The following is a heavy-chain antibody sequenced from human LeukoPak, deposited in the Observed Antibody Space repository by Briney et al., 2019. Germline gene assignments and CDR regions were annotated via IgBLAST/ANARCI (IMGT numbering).Heavy chain of an antibody. D-gene: IGHD3-10*01. CDR3: ARSVNAYGSGSYSDY. V-gene: IGHV5-10-1*01. Sequence: GESLKISGKGSGYSFTSYWISWVRQMPGRGLGGMGRIDPSDSYTNYSPSFQGHVTISAAKSISTAYLPWSSLKASDTAMYYCARSVNAYGSGSYSDYWGQGTLVTVSS. CDR1: GYSFTSYW. J-gene: IGHJ4*02. CDR2: IDPSDSYT.